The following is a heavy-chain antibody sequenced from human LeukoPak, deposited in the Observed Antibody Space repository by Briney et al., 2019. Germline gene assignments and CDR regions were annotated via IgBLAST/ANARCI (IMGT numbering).Heavy chain of an antibody. D-gene: IGHD5-18*01. CDR3: ARSRGYSYAQDP. V-gene: IGHV4-39*07. CDR1: GGSITSGAFY. CDR2: IYYSGTT. J-gene: IGHJ5*02. Sequence: SETLSLTCTVSGGSITSGAFYWGWIRQPPGKGLEWIGSIYYSGTTYYNPSLQSRVTISADMSKNQFSLKVNSVTAADTAVYYCARSRGYSYAQDPWGQGALVTVSS.